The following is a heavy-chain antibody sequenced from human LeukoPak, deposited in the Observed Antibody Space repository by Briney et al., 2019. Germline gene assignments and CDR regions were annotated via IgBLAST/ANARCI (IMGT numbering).Heavy chain of an antibody. V-gene: IGHV3-7*01. CDR3: ARDRNVVVPAAIF. Sequence: GGSLRLSSEASGFPFSNYWMTWVRQSPGKGLEWVANIKQDGSDKYYMDSVKGRFTVSRDNAKNSLYLQMNSLRAEDTAVYYCARDRNVVVPAAIFWGQGTLVTVSS. J-gene: IGHJ4*02. D-gene: IGHD2-2*01. CDR1: GFPFSNYW. CDR2: IKQDGSDK.